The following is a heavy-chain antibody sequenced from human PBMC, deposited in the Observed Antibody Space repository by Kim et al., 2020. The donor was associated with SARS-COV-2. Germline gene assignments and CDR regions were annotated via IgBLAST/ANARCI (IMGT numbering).Heavy chain of an antibody. D-gene: IGHD6-13*01. CDR1: GGSFSGYY. Sequence: SETLSLTCAVYGGSFSGYYWSWIRQPPGKGLEWIGEINHSGSTNYNPSLKSRVTISVDTSKNQFSLKLSSVTAADTAVYYCAKTPGYSSSWPGRFGMDVWGQGTTVTVSS. J-gene: IGHJ6*02. V-gene: IGHV4-34*01. CDR3: AKTPGYSSSWPGRFGMDV. CDR2: INHSGST.